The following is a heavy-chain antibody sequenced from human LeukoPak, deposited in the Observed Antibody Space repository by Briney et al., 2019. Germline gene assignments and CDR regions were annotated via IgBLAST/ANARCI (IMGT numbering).Heavy chain of an antibody. V-gene: IGHV1-69*05. J-gene: IGHJ4*02. CDR3: AAAGYYRELY. Sequence: WASVKVSCKASGGTFSSYAISWVRQAPGQGLEWMGGIIPIFGTANYAQKFQGRVTMTRDTSTSTVYMELSSLRSEDTAVYYCAAAGYYRELYWGQGTLVTVSS. D-gene: IGHD3-22*01. CDR2: IIPIFGTA. CDR1: GGTFSSYA.